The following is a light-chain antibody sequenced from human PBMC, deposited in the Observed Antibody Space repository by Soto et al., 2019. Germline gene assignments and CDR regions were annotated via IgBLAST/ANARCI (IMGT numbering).Light chain of an antibody. CDR3: QSFDSSLSGSTVL. Sequence: QSVLTQPPSVSGAPGQRVTISCSGSSSNIGAGYAVHWYQQVPGTAPKLLIFGNNYRLSGVPDRFSGSKSGTSASLAITGLQAEDEAEYYCQSFDSSLSGSTVLFGGGTKLTVL. V-gene: IGLV1-40*01. CDR1: SSNIGAGYA. J-gene: IGLJ2*01. CDR2: GNN.